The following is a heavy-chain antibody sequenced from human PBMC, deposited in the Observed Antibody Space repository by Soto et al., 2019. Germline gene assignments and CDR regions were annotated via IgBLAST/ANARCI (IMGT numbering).Heavy chain of an antibody. V-gene: IGHV4-4*02. D-gene: IGHD3-3*01. CDR1: GGSISSSNW. CDR3: ARSVRHYYDFWIGTGRAVPSYYYYGMDV. CDR2: IYHSGST. J-gene: IGHJ6*02. Sequence: SETLSLTCAVSGGSISSSNWWSWVRQPPGKGLEWIGEIYHSGSTNYNPSLKSRVTISVDKSKNQFSLKLSSVTAADTAVYYCARSVRHYYDFWIGTGRAVPSYYYYGMDVWGQGTTVTVSS.